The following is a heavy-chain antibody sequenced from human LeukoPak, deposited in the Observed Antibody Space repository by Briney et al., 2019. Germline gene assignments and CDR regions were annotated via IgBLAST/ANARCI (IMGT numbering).Heavy chain of an antibody. CDR3: ARDLLGSRGEFDY. V-gene: IGHV1-3*01. Sequence: GASVKVSCKASGYTFTSYAMHWVRQAPGQRLEWMGWINAGNGNTKYPQKFQGRVAITRDTSASTAYMELSSLRSEDTAVYYCARDLLGSRGEFDYWGQGTLVTVSS. J-gene: IGHJ4*02. CDR2: INAGNGNT. D-gene: IGHD3-16*01. CDR1: GYTFTSYA.